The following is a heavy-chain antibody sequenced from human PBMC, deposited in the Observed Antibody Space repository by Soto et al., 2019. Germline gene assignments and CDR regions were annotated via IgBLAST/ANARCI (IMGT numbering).Heavy chain of an antibody. Sequence: QVQLQESGPGLVKPSGTLSLTCAVSGGSISSSNWWSWVRQPPGKGLEWIGEIYHSGSTNYNPSLQSRVTISVGKSKNHFSLKVSSVTAADTAVYYCAAAVTMLGPFDPWGQGTLVTVSS. V-gene: IGHV4-4*02. D-gene: IGHD3-3*01. J-gene: IGHJ5*02. CDR3: AAAVTMLGPFDP. CDR2: IYHSGST. CDR1: GGSISSSNW.